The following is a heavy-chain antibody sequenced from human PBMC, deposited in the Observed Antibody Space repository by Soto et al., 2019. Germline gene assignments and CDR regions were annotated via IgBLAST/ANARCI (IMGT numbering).Heavy chain of an antibody. V-gene: IGHV3-33*01. CDR1: GFIFNEYG. CDR2: IWYDGSNK. J-gene: IGHJ4*02. Sequence: QVQLVESGGGVVRPGRSLRLSCAASGFIFNEYGMHWVRQAPGKGLEWVAVIWYDGSNKYYADSVKGRFTFSRDNSKNTMSLQTNSLRVEDTAIYYCARWGCSGSNCNLNQRSFDLWGQGTLVTVSS. D-gene: IGHD2-15*01. CDR3: ARWGCSGSNCNLNQRSFDL.